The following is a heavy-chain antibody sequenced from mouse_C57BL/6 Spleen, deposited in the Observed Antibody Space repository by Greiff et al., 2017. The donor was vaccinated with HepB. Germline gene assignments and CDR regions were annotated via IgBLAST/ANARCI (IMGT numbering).Heavy chain of an antibody. Sequence: EVKLVESGPGLVKPSQSLSLTCSVTGYSITSGYYWNWIRQFPGNKLEWMGYISYDGSNNYNPSLKNRISITRDTSKNQFFLKLNSVTTEDTATYYCARETMVTTRVFDYWGQGTTLTVSS. V-gene: IGHV3-6*01. CDR1: GYSITSGYY. CDR2: ISYDGSN. D-gene: IGHD2-2*01. J-gene: IGHJ2*01. CDR3: ARETMVTTRVFDY.